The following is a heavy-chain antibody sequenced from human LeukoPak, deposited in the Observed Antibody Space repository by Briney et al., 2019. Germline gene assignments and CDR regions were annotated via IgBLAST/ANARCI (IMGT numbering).Heavy chain of an antibody. D-gene: IGHD3-3*01. CDR1: GGSISSYY. CDR3: ARLSRFWSGYYMPRHYFDY. Sequence: SETLSLTCTVSGGSISSYYWSWIRQPPGKGLEWIGYIYYSGSTNYNPSLKSRVTISVDTSKNQFSLKLSSVTAADTAVYYCARLSRFWSGYYMPRHYFDYWGKGTLVTVSS. J-gene: IGHJ4*02. V-gene: IGHV4-59*08. CDR2: IYYSGST.